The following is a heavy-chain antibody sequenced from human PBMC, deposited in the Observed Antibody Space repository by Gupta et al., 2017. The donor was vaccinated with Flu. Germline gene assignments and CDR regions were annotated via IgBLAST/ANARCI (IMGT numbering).Heavy chain of an antibody. V-gene: IGHV3-48*02. D-gene: IGHD3-16*01. Sequence: STCGMNWGRQAPGEGLECGAYIRDRLKTIHYGDSVRDRFTISRDNANNSQSLHMRDFREEETAVYFCTVSLGAVMSAGQDYWGPGTVVTVSS. J-gene: IGHJ4*02. CDR2: IRDRLKTI. CDR3: TVSLGAVMSAGQDY. CDR1: STCG.